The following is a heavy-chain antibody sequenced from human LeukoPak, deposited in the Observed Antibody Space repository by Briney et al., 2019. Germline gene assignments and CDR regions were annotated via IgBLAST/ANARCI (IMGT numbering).Heavy chain of an antibody. D-gene: IGHD5-18*01. Sequence: GGALRLSCAASGFTFSSYAMHWVRQAPGKGLEWVAVISYDGSNEYYADSVKGRFTISRDNSKNTLYLQMNSLRAEDTAVYYCARDPAARIQLWPSYFDYWGQGTLVTVSS. J-gene: IGHJ4*02. V-gene: IGHV3-30*04. CDR3: ARDPAARIQLWPSYFDY. CDR1: GFTFSSYA. CDR2: ISYDGSNE.